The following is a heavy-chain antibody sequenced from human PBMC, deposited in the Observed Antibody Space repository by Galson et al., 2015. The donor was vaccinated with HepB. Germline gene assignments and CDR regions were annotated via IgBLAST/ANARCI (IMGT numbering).Heavy chain of an antibody. J-gene: IGHJ4*02. CDR2: IYTSGST. CDR3: ARGPRFSGGYFDN. CDR1: GGSISSSSYY. D-gene: IGHD6-19*01. V-gene: IGHV4-61*02. Sequence: TLSLTCTVSGGSISSSSYYWGWVRQPAGKGLEWIGRIYTSGSTDYNPSLKSRVTMSVDTSKNQFSLKLSSVTAADTAVYYCARGPRFSGGYFDNWGQGTLVTVSS.